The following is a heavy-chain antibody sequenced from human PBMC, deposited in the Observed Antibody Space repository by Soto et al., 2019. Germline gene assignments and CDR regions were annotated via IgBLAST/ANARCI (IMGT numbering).Heavy chain of an antibody. J-gene: IGHJ3*02. CDR1: GFTFNTYA. V-gene: IGHV3-23*01. CDR3: ATFTFGRPFDT. CDR2: ISGSGFST. D-gene: IGHD3-16*01. Sequence: EVHLLESGGGLVQPGGSLRLSCAASGFTFNTYAMSWVRQAPGQGLEWVSAISGSGFSTYYADSVKGRFSISSDSSKNTRSLQMNSLRADDTAVYFCATFTFGRPFDTCGQGTMVAVSS.